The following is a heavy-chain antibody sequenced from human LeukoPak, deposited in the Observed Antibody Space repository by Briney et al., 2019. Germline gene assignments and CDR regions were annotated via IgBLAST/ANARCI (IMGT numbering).Heavy chain of an antibody. J-gene: IGHJ3*02. D-gene: IGHD2-21*01. Sequence: SETLSLTCAVSGYSISSGYYWGWIRQPPGKGLEWIGSIYHSGSTYYNPSLKSRVTISVDTSKNQFSLKLSSVTAADTAVYYCASPCGGDCRYLGDAFAIWGQGTMVTVSS. CDR3: ASPCGGDCRYLGDAFAI. V-gene: IGHV4-38-2*01. CDR1: GYSISSGYY. CDR2: IYHSGST.